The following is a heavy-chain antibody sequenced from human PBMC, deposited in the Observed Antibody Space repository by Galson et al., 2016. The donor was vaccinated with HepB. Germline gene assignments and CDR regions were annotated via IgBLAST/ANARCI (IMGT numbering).Heavy chain of an antibody. J-gene: IGHJ4*02. Sequence: SLRLSCAASGFTFTAYSMHWVRQAPGKGLEWVSSISSNSASKYYADSVRGRFTISRDNSKSSLYLQMSSLRAEDTAVYYCARAYRCVFGAVTPFDYWGQGTLVTVSS. D-gene: IGHD2-21*02. CDR1: GFTFTAYS. CDR2: ISSNSASK. CDR3: ARAYRCVFGAVTPFDY. V-gene: IGHV3-21*01.